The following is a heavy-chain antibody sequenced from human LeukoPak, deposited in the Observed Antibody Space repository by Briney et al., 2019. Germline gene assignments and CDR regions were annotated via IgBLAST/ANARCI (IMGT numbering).Heavy chain of an antibody. J-gene: IGHJ6*02. D-gene: IGHD3-22*01. CDR1: GFTVSSNY. V-gene: IGHV3-66*01. CDR3: ARDRLVTYYYDSSGYPVYYYYGMDV. CDR2: IYSGGST. Sequence: GGSLRLSCAASGFTVSSNYMSWVRQAPGKGLEWVSAIYSGGSTYYADSVKGRFTISRDNSKNTLYLQMNSLRAEDTAVYYCARDRLVTYYYDSSGYPVYYYYGMDVWGQGTTVTVSS.